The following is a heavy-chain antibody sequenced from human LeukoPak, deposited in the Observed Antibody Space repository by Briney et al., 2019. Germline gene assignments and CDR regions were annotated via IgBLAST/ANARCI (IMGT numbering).Heavy chain of an antibody. Sequence: GGTLRLSCAASGFTFSSYAMNWFRQAPGKGLEWASGINGSGGSTYYAGSVKGRFTISRDNAKNSLYLQMNSLRAEDTAVYYCARDPGVVRGVREGYWGQGTLVTVSS. CDR3: ARDPGVVRGVREGY. V-gene: IGHV3-23*01. D-gene: IGHD3-10*01. CDR2: INGSGGST. J-gene: IGHJ4*02. CDR1: GFTFSSYA.